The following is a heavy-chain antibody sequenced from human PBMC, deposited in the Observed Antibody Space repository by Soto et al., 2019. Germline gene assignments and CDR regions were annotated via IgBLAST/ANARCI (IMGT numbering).Heavy chain of an antibody. CDR3: ARGRIRDYYGMDV. V-gene: IGHV4-31*03. J-gene: IGHJ6*02. D-gene: IGHD5-18*01. CDR1: GGSISSGGYY. CDR2: IYYSGST. Sequence: SETLSLTCTVFGGSISSGGYYWSWIRQHPGKGLEWIGYIYYSGSTYYNPSLKSRVTISVDTSKNQFSLKLSSVTAADTAVYYCARGRIRDYYGMDVWGQGTTVTVSS.